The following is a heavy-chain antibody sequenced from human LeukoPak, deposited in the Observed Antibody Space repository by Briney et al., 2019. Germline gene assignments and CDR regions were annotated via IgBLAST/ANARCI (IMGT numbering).Heavy chain of an antibody. V-gene: IGHV1-2*02. D-gene: IGHD2-2*01. CDR2: INPNSGGT. Sequence: ASVKVSCKASGYTFTSYYMHWVRQAPGQGLEWMGWINPNSGGTNYAQKFQGRVTMTRDTSISTAYMELSRLRSDDTAVYYCARLGGNVPAAMLPWFDPWGQGTLVTVSS. CDR3: ARLGGNVPAAMLPWFDP. CDR1: GYTFTSYY. J-gene: IGHJ5*02.